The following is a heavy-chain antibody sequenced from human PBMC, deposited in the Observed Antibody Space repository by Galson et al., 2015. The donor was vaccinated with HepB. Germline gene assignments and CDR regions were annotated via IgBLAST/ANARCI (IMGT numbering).Heavy chain of an antibody. D-gene: IGHD6-25*01. Sequence: SLRLSCAASGFTFSSYWMSWVRQAPGKGLEWVAVIKYDGSNKYHADSVKGRFTISRDNSKNTLYLQMNSLRDEDTAVYYCARDYSGYTSAPNEFGIDYWGQGTLVTVSS. CDR2: IKYDGSNK. V-gene: IGHV3-30-3*01. CDR3: ARDYSGYTSAPNEFGIDY. CDR1: GFTFSSYW. J-gene: IGHJ4*02.